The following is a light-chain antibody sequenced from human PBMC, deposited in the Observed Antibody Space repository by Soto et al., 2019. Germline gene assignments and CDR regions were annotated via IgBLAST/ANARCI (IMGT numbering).Light chain of an antibody. CDR3: QQYITAPET. CDR2: GAS. J-gene: IGKJ1*01. Sequence: EIVLTQSPGTQSLSPGERATLSCRASQSVGSNYLAWYQQKPGQAPRLLIYGASSRATGTPDRFSGSGSGTDFTLTISRLEPEDFAVYHCQQYITAPETFGQGTKVEIK. CDR1: QSVGSNY. V-gene: IGKV3-20*01.